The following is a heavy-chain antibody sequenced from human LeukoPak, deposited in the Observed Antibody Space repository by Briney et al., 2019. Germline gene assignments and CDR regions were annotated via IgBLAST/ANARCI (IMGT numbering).Heavy chain of an antibody. CDR2: ISGDGGST. V-gene: IGHV3-43*02. J-gene: IGHJ5*02. D-gene: IGHD4-17*01. Sequence: TGGSLRLSCAASGFTFDDYAMHWVRQVPGKGLEWVSLISGDGGSTYYADSVKGRFTISRDNSKNSLYLQMTSLRTEDTALYYCAKSVTTLTPVRFDPWGQGTLVTVSP. CDR3: AKSVTTLTPVRFDP. CDR1: GFTFDDYA.